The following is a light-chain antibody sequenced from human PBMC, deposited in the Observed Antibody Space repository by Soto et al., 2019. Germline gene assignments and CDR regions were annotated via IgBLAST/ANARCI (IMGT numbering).Light chain of an antibody. V-gene: IGKV3-20*01. CDR3: QQYDSSPPWT. Sequence: IVLTQAPGTLSLSPGERATLSCRASQSVGSSYLAWYQHKPGQAPRLLIYGASSRATGVPDRFSGSGSGTDFTLTISRLEPEDFAVYYCQQYDSSPPWTVGQGTKVEI. CDR2: GAS. CDR1: QSVGSSY. J-gene: IGKJ1*01.